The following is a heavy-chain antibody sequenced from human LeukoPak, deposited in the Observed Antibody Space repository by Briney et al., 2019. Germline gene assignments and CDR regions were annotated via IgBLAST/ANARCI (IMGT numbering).Heavy chain of an antibody. CDR3: GKDSYYDRPYYFDN. D-gene: IGHD3-22*01. CDR2: ISGSGGST. Sequence: GGSLRLSCAASGFTFSSYAMSWVRQAPGKGLEWVSAISGSGGSTYYADSVKGRFTISRDNSKNTLYLQMNSLRAEDTAVYYCGKDSYYDRPYYFDNWGQGTLVTVSP. V-gene: IGHV3-23*01. J-gene: IGHJ4*02. CDR1: GFTFSSYA.